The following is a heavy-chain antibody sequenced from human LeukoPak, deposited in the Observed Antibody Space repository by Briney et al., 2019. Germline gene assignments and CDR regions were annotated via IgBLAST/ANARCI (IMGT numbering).Heavy chain of an antibody. CDR1: GGSISSYY. Sequence: PSETLSLTCTVSGGSISSYYWSWIRQPAGKGLEWIGRIYTSGSTNYNPSLKSRVTMSVDTSKNQFSLKLSSVTAADTAVYYCAREDYYDSSGYYEVFDYWGQGTLVTVSS. V-gene: IGHV4-4*07. CDR3: AREDYYDSSGYYEVFDY. J-gene: IGHJ4*02. CDR2: IYTSGST. D-gene: IGHD3-22*01.